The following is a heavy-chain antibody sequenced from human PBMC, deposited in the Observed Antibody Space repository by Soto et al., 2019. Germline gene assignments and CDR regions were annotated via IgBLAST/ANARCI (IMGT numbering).Heavy chain of an antibody. D-gene: IGHD4-17*01. Sequence: GGSLRLSCAASGFTFSSYAMHWVRQAPGKGLEWVAVISYDGSNKYYADSVKGRFTISRDNSKNTLYLQMNSLRAEDTAVYYCAREALLQTTVTTLPYYYYGMDVWGQGTTVTVSS. CDR3: AREALLQTTVTTLPYYYYGMDV. V-gene: IGHV3-30-3*01. CDR1: GFTFSSYA. CDR2: ISYDGSNK. J-gene: IGHJ6*02.